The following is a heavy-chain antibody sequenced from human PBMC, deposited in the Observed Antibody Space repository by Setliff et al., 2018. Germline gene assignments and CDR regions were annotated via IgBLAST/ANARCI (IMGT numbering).Heavy chain of an antibody. Sequence: PSETLSLTCTVSGDSISRAKYYWSWIRQSAGKGLECIGRIYTDGSTKYNPSLNSRVTLLIDTAKNQFSLELSSVTAADTAVYYCARSRTIAVKGGVFAVWGRGTLVTVSS. J-gene: IGHJ2*01. V-gene: IGHV4-61*02. CDR3: ARSRTIAVKGGVFAV. CDR1: GDSISRAKYY. D-gene: IGHD6-19*01. CDR2: IYTDGST.